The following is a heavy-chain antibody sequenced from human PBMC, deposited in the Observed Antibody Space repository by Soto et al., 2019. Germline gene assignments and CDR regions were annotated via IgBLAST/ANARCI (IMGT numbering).Heavy chain of an antibody. D-gene: IGHD3-16*02. CDR3: ARGYQRSDAFDI. J-gene: IGHJ3*02. CDR1: GFTFSSYG. Sequence: GSLRLSCAASGFTFSSYGMHWVRQAPGKGLEWVAVIWYDGSNKYYADSVKGRFTISRDNSKNTLYLQMNSLRAEDTAVYYCARGYQRSDAFDIWGQGTMVTVSS. V-gene: IGHV3-33*01. CDR2: IWYDGSNK.